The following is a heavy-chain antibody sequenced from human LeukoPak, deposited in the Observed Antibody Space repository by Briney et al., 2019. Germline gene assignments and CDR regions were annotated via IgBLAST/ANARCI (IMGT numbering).Heavy chain of an antibody. J-gene: IGHJ4*02. CDR2: ISSNGGST. CDR3: VKDRVSISSSGYFDY. Sequence: GGSLRLSCSASGFTFNRFYLHWVRQAPGKGLEYVSAISSNGGSTYYADSVKGRFIISRDNSKNTLYLQMSSLRAEDTAVYYCVKDRVSISSSGYFDYWGQGTLVTVSS. D-gene: IGHD6-13*01. CDR1: GFTFNRFY. V-gene: IGHV3-64D*06.